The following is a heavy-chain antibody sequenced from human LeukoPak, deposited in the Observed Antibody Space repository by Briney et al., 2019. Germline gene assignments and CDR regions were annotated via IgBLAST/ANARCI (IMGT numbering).Heavy chain of an antibody. CDR2: INPNSGGT. CDR1: GYTFTGYY. V-gene: IGHV1-2*02. Sequence: ASVKVSCKASGYTFTGYYMHWVRQAPGQGLEWMGWINPNSGGTNYAQKFQGRVTMTRDMSISTAYMELSRLRSDDTAVYYCAGVKRRIAAAGSRGEYYFDYWGQGTLVTVSS. D-gene: IGHD6-13*01. CDR3: AGVKRRIAAAGSRGEYYFDY. J-gene: IGHJ4*02.